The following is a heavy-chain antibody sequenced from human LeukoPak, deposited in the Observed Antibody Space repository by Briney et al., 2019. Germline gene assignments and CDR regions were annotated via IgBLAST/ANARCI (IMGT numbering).Heavy chain of an antibody. J-gene: IGHJ6*03. CDR3: ASATVTRNYYYYMDV. V-gene: IGHV4-34*01. CDR1: GGSFSGYY. CDR2: INHSGST. Sequence: PSETLSLTCAVYGGSFSGYYWSWIRQPPGKGLEWIGEINHSGSTNYNPSLKSRVTISVDTSKNQFSPKLSSVTAADTAVYYCASATVTRNYYYYMDVWGKGTTVTISS. D-gene: IGHD4-17*01.